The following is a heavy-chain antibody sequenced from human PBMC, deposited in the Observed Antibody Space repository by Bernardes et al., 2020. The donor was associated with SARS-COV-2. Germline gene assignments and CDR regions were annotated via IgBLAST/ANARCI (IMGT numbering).Heavy chain of an antibody. J-gene: IGHJ2*01. CDR1: GDSIHNYY. V-gene: IGHV4-59*12. CDR2: FHYSGST. Sequence: SETLSLTCTVSGDSIHNYYWTWIRQPPGPGLEWIGTFHYSGSTNYNPSLRSRVTLSVDMSKTQSSLQLTSLTAADTAVYYCARGGYYYDNSGYYDWYFDLWGRGTLVTVSS. D-gene: IGHD3-22*01. CDR3: ARGGYYYDNSGYYDWYFDL.